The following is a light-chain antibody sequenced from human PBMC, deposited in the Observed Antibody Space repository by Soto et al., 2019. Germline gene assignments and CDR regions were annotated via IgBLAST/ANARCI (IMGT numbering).Light chain of an antibody. J-gene: IGLJ2*01. Sequence: QSALTQPASVSGSPGQSITISCTGTSSDVGSYNLVSWYQQHPGKAPKLMIYERSKRPSGVSNRFSGSKSGNTASLTISGLQAEDEADYYCCSYAGSSTFTVFGGGTQLAVL. V-gene: IGLV2-23*03. CDR2: ERS. CDR1: SSDVGSYNL. CDR3: CSYAGSSTFTV.